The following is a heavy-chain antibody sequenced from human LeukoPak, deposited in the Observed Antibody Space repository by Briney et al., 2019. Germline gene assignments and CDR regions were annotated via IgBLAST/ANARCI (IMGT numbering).Heavy chain of an antibody. D-gene: IGHD6-13*01. CDR2: ISYDGSNK. CDR1: GFTFSSYA. Sequence: QPGRSLRLSCAASGFTFSSYAMHWVRQAPGKGLEWVAVISYDGSNKYYADSVKGRFTISRDNSKNTLYLQMSSLRAEDTAVYYCARAAAAGTSFYYYGMDVWGQGTTVTVSS. J-gene: IGHJ6*02. V-gene: IGHV3-30*04. CDR3: ARAAAAGTSFYYYGMDV.